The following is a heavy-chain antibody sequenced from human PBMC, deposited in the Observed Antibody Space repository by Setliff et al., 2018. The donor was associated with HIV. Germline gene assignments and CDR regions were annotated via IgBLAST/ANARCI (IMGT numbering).Heavy chain of an antibody. CDR3: ARAPITIFGVIIIPVYFDY. J-gene: IGHJ4*02. V-gene: IGHV4-38-2*01. D-gene: IGHD3-3*01. Sequence: SETLSLTCAVSGFSINSGYYWGWVRQPPEKGLEWIGSFYHSGSTYYNPSLKSRVTISVDTSKNQFSLKLSSVTAADTAVYYCARAPITIFGVIIIPVYFDYWGQGTLVTVSS. CDR1: GFSINSGYY. CDR2: FYHSGST.